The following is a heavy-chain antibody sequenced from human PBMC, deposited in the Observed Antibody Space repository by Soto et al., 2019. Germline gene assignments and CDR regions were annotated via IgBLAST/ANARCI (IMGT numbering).Heavy chain of an antibody. CDR2: ISYSGTT. CDR1: GGSITGDNYF. J-gene: IGHJ3*02. V-gene: IGHV4-31*03. D-gene: IGHD1-26*01. Sequence: QVHLQESGPGLVKPSQTLSLTCTVSGGSITGDNYFWSWVRQHPEKGMECIGYISYSGTTYYNPSLKSRVTISVDTSKNQFSLSLISVTAADTAMYFCAREVNSPATSDAFDIWGQGTVVTVSS. CDR3: AREVNSPATSDAFDI.